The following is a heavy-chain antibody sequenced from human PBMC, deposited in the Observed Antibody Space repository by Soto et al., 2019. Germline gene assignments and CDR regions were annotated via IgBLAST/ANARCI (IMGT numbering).Heavy chain of an antibody. Sequence: SVKVSCKASGGTFSSYAISWVRQAPGQGLEWVGGIIPIFGTANYAQKFKGRVTITADKSTTTAYMELSSLRSEDTAVYYCARVVGTTYYYDSSGYYHYDAFDIWG. CDR2: IIPIFGTA. CDR3: ARVVGTTYYYDSSGYYHYDAFDI. CDR1: GGTFSSYA. D-gene: IGHD3-22*01. V-gene: IGHV1-69*06. J-gene: IGHJ3*02.